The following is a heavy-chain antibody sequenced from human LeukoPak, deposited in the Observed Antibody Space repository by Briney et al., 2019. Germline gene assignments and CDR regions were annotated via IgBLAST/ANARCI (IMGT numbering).Heavy chain of an antibody. D-gene: IGHD3-22*01. CDR2: IYYSGST. Sequence: SETLSLTCTVSGGSISSSSYYWGWIRQPPGKGLEWIGSIYYSGSTYYNPSLKSRVTISVDTSKNQFSLRLSPVTAADTAVYYCARFPDYYYDSSGAGDYWGQGTLVTVSS. CDR3: ARFPDYYYDSSGAGDY. V-gene: IGHV4-39*01. J-gene: IGHJ4*02. CDR1: GGSISSSSYY.